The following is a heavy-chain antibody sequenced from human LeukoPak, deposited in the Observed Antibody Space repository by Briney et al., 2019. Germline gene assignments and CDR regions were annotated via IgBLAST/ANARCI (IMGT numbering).Heavy chain of an antibody. CDR1: GYTFTSYA. Sequence: ASVKVSCKADGYTFTSYAMHWVRQAPGQRLEWMGLINAGNGNTKYSQKFQGRVTITRDTSASTAYMELSSLRSEDTAVFFFKKKTEYDILTGHLDYWGQGTLVTVSS. CDR2: INAGNGNT. J-gene: IGHJ4*02. CDR3: KKKTEYDILTGHLDY. V-gene: IGHV1-3*01. D-gene: IGHD3-9*01.